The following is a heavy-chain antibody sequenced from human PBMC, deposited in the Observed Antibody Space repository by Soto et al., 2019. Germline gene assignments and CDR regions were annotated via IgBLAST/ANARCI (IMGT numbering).Heavy chain of an antibody. CDR2: IYYSGST. V-gene: IGHV4-39*01. CDR3: ARLLPPLYDILTSGPFDY. CDR1: GGSISSSSYY. J-gene: IGHJ4*02. D-gene: IGHD3-9*01. Sequence: SETLSLTCTVSGGSISSSSYYWGWIRQPPGKGLEWIGSIYYSGSTYYNPSLKSRVTISVDTSKNQFSLKLSSVTAADTAVYYCARLLPPLYDILTSGPFDYWGQGTLVTVSS.